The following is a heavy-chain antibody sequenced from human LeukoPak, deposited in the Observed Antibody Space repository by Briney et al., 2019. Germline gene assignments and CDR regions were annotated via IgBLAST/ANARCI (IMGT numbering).Heavy chain of an antibody. V-gene: IGHV4-59*01. Sequence: PSETLSLTCAVYGGSFSGYYWSWIRQPPGKGLEWIGYIYYSGSTNYNPSLKSRVTISVDTSKNQFSLKLSSVTAADTAVYYCASLGPGDWYFDLWGRGTLVTVSS. J-gene: IGHJ2*01. CDR3: ASLGPGDWYFDL. CDR2: IYYSGST. CDR1: GGSFSGYY. D-gene: IGHD7-27*01.